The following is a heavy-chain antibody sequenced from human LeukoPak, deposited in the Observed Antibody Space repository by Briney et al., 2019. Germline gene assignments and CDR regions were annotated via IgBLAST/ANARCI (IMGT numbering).Heavy chain of an antibody. CDR2: MKEDGSEK. V-gene: IGHV3-7*01. CDR3: ARAMDV. CDR1: GFTFSDYW. Sequence: GGSLRLSCAASGFTFSDYWMTWVRQAPGKGLEWVANMKEDGSEKYYVDSVKGRFTISRDNAKNSLYLQMNSLRAEDTAVYYCARAMDVWGQGTTVTVSS. J-gene: IGHJ6*02.